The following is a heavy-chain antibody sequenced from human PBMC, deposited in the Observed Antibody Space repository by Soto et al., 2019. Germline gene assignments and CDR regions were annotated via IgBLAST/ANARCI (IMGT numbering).Heavy chain of an antibody. CDR2: IWYDGLRQ. D-gene: IGHD2-15*01. CDR3: VRESTPPFFGS. V-gene: IGHV3-33*01. CDR1: GFTLNNYG. J-gene: IGHJ4*02. Sequence: PGGSLRLSCVGSGFTLNNYGVHWVRQAPGKGLEWVALIWYDGLRQTYADSVRGRFTISRDSSTNTIYLQMNSLRAEDTANYFCVRESTPPFFGSWGQGTPVTVSS.